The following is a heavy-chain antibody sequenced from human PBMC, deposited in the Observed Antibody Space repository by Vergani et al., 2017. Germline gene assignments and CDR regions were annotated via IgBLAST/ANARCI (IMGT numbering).Heavy chain of an antibody. CDR3: ASRGPKSGEGDYYDSSGHFDY. D-gene: IGHD3-22*01. Sequence: QVQLVQSGAEVKKPGSSVKVSCKASGGTFSSYAISWVRQAPGQGLEWMGGIIPIFGTANYAQKFQGRVTIPADESTGTAYMELSSLRSEDTAVYYCASRGPKSGEGDYYDSSGHFDYWGQGTLVTVSS. CDR1: GGTFSSYA. CDR2: IIPIFGTA. J-gene: IGHJ4*02. V-gene: IGHV1-69*01.